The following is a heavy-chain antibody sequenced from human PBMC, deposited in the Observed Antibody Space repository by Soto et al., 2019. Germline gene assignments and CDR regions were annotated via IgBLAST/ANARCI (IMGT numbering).Heavy chain of an antibody. Sequence: EVQVLESGGGLVQPGGSLRLSCAASGFTFSSYAMSWVRQAPGQGLEWVSAISGSGSNPYYADSVKGRFTISRDNSKNTLYLQVNSLRAEDTALYYCAKTASMTIRVGFDHWGQGTLVTVSS. CDR3: AKTASMTIRVGFDH. J-gene: IGHJ4*02. CDR1: GFTFSSYA. D-gene: IGHD4-17*01. V-gene: IGHV3-23*01. CDR2: ISGSGSNP.